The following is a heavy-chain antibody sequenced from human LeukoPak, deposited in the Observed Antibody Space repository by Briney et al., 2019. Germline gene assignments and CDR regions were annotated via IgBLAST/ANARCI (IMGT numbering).Heavy chain of an antibody. CDR1: GFTVSSNY. CDR2: IYSGGST. J-gene: IGHJ6*02. D-gene: IGHD3-22*01. V-gene: IGHV3-66*01. CDR3: ARDRYELNYYDSSGYAYRSYYCYGMDV. Sequence: GGSLRLSCAASGFTVSSNYMSWVRQAPGKGLEWVSVIYSGGSTYYADSVKGRFTISRDNSKNTLYLQMNSLRAEDTAVYYCARDRYELNYYDSSGYAYRSYYCYGMDVWGQGTTVTVSS.